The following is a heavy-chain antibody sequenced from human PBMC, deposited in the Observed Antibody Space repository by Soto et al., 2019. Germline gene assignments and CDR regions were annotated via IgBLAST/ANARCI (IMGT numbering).Heavy chain of an antibody. CDR3: ATDKSDAYGDYSWFDS. V-gene: IGHV1-69*12. CDR2: IIPIFGMI. Sequence: QVQLAQSGAEVKKPGSSVRVSCETSGDTFSRYTITWVRQAPGQGLEWMGGIIPIFGMINYAQKFEGRVTITADDSTRTTYMELTSLTSEDTAVYYCATDKSDAYGDYSWFDSWGQGTLVTVSS. CDR1: GDTFSRYT. D-gene: IGHD4-17*01. J-gene: IGHJ5*01.